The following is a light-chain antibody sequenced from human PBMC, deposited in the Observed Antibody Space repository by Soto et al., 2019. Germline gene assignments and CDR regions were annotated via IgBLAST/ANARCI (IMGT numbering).Light chain of an antibody. CDR3: SSYTSSSTQV. Sequence: QSVLTQPASVSGSPGQSITISCTGTSSDVGGYNYVSWYQQHPGNAPKLMIYEVSNRPSGVSNRFSGSKSGNTASLTISGLQAEDEADYYCSSYTSSSTQVFGTGTKSPS. J-gene: IGLJ1*01. CDR2: EVS. V-gene: IGLV2-14*01. CDR1: SSDVGGYNY.